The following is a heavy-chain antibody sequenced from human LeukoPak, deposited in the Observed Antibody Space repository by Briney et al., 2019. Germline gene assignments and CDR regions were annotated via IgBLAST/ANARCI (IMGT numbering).Heavy chain of an antibody. CDR1: GGSISTYY. CDR2: IYYAGNT. V-gene: IGHV4-59*01. CDR3: ARGASSSWTTTFDP. J-gene: IGHJ5*02. Sequence: SETLSLTYTISGGSISTYYWTWIRQPPGKGLEWIGYIYYAGNTIHNPSLNSRVTISVDTFKNQFSLKLTSLTAADTAVYYCARGASSSWTTTFDPWGQGTLVTVSS. D-gene: IGHD6-13*01.